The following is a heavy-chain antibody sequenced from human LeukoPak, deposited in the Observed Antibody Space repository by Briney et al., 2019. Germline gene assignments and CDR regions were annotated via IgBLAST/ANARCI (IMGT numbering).Heavy chain of an antibody. J-gene: IGHJ3*02. D-gene: IGHD3-16*02. Sequence: SETLSLTCTVSGSSISSYYWSWIRQPPGKGLEWIGYIYYSGSTNYNPSLKSRVTISVDTSKNQFSLKLSSVTAADTAVYYCARTTASYDYVWGSYRHDAFDIWGQGTMVTVSS. CDR2: IYYSGST. V-gene: IGHV4-59*08. CDR3: ARTTASYDYVWGSYRHDAFDI. CDR1: GSSISSYY.